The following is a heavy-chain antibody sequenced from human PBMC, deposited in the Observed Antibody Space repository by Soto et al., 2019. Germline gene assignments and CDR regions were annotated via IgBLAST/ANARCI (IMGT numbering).Heavy chain of an antibody. CDR2: ISYDGSNK. J-gene: IGHJ3*02. CDR3: ARVHIHRGYDDDAFDI. CDR1: GFTFSSYA. Sequence: GGSLRLSCAASGFTFSSYAMHGVRQAPGKGLEWVAVISYDGSNKYYADSVKGRFTISRDNSKNTLYLQMNSLRAEDTAVYYCARVHIHRGYDDDAFDIWGQGTMVTVSS. V-gene: IGHV3-30-3*01. D-gene: IGHD5-12*01.